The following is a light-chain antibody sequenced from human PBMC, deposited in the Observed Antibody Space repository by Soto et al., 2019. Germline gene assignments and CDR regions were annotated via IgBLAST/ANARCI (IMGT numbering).Light chain of an antibody. V-gene: IGKV3-15*01. CDR1: QSVSSN. Sequence: EIVMTQSPATLSVSPGERATLSCRASQSVSSNLAWYQQTPGQVPRLLIFGASIRASGIPARFSGSGSGTEFALTISSLQSEDFAVYYCQHYNNWPRTFGQGTKVDIK. J-gene: IGKJ1*01. CDR2: GAS. CDR3: QHYNNWPRT.